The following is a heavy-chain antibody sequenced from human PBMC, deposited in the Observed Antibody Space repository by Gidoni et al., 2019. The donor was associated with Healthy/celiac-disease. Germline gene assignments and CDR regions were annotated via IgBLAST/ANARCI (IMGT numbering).Heavy chain of an antibody. CDR1: GGSFSGYY. Sequence: QVQLQQWGAGLLKPSETLSLTCAVYGGSFSGYYWSWIRQPPGKGLEWIGEINHSGSTNYNPSLKSRVTISVDTSKNQFSLKLSSVTAADTAVYYCAREERFLEWTDAFDIWGQGTMVTVSS. V-gene: IGHV4-34*01. J-gene: IGHJ3*02. CDR3: AREERFLEWTDAFDI. D-gene: IGHD3-3*01. CDR2: INHSGST.